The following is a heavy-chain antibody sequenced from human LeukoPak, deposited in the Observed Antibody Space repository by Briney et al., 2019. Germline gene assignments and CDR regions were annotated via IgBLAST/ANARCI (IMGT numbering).Heavy chain of an antibody. D-gene: IGHD3/OR15-3a*01. V-gene: IGHV3-11*03. J-gene: IGHJ4*02. CDR3: ASLILDVTTTDY. CDR2: IGTSSIYT. CDR1: GFTFSDYY. Sequence: GGSLRLSCAASGFTFSDYYMSWIRQAPGKGLEWVSYIGTSSIYTNYADSVKGRFTISRDNAKNSLYLQMNSLRTEDTAVYYCASLILDVTTTDYWGQGTLVTVSS.